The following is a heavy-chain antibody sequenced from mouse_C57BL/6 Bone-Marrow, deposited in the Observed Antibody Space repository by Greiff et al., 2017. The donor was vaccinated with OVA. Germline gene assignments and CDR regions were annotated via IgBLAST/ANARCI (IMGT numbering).Heavy chain of an antibody. Sequence: VQLQQSGAELARPGASVKLSCKASGYTFTSYGISWVKQRTGQGLEWIGEIYPRSGNTYYNEKFKGKATLTAAKSSSTAYMELRSLTSEDSAFYFCARWNIYGNSDWFAYWGQGTLVTVSA. J-gene: IGHJ3*01. V-gene: IGHV1-81*01. CDR1: GYTFTSYG. D-gene: IGHD2-1*01. CDR3: ARWNIYGNSDWFAY. CDR2: IYPRSGNT.